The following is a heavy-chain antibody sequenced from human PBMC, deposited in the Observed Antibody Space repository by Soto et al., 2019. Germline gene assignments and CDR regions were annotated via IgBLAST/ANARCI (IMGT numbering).Heavy chain of an antibody. Sequence: QVQLAQSGAEVKKPGASVTVSCKASGYTFTDYHLHWVRQAPGQGLEWMGIINPSGGTTSYAQKSQGRVTMTRDTSTRTVYMELRSLRSEDTAVYYCARDQEMATINWLDPWGQGTLVTVSS. J-gene: IGHJ5*02. V-gene: IGHV1-46*01. CDR1: GYTFTDYH. CDR2: INPSGGTT. CDR3: ARDQEMATINWLDP. D-gene: IGHD5-12*01.